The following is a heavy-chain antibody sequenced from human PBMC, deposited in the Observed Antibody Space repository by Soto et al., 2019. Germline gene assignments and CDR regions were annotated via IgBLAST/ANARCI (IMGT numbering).Heavy chain of an antibody. CDR1: GFLFSPYA. Sequence: LXLSCASSGFLFSPYAMHWFRLAPVKGLEWVAVISYDGSDIYYGDSGKGRFTISRDNSRNTLYLEMNSLQTEDTAVFYCARDQGRTVTRGDWFDTWGQGTLVNVSX. D-gene: IGHD6-19*01. J-gene: IGHJ5*02. CDR3: ARDQGRTVTRGDWFDT. V-gene: IGHV3-30-3*01. CDR2: ISYDGSDI.